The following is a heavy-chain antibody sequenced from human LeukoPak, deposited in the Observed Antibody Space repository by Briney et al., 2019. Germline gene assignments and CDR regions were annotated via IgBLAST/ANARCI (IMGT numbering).Heavy chain of an antibody. Sequence: PGGSLRLSCAASGFTFSRHGMHWVRQAPGKGLEWVAFIRYDGSDKYYADSVKGRFTISRDNSENTLYLQMNSLRTEDTAVYFCAEGSFYCSTNTCPQYYYYMDVWGRGTTVTVSS. CDR2: IRYDGSDK. V-gene: IGHV3-30*02. CDR1: GFTFSRHG. CDR3: AEGSFYCSTNTCPQYYYYMDV. J-gene: IGHJ6*03. D-gene: IGHD2-2*01.